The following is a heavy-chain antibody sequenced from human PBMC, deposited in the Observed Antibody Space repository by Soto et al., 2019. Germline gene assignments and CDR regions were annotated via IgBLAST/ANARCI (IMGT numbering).Heavy chain of an antibody. CDR3: AKNPGYYYDSTGYHFDY. D-gene: IGHD3-22*01. Sequence: GGSLRLSCAASGFTFSSYAMSWVRQAPGKGLEWVSAISGSGDFTFYADSVKGRFTISRDNSKNTLYLQMNSLRAEDTAVYYCAKNPGYYYDSTGYHFDYWGQGTLVTVSS. J-gene: IGHJ4*02. CDR1: GFTFSSYA. CDR2: ISGSGDFT. V-gene: IGHV3-23*01.